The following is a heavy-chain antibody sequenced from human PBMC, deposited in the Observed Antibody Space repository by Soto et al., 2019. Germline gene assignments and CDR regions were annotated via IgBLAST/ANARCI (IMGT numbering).Heavy chain of an antibody. V-gene: IGHV3-48*03. J-gene: IGHJ6*02. CDR1: GFTFSGYE. CDR2: ISSSGSTI. CDR3: ARGHYYYSGMDV. Sequence: GGSLRLSCAASGFTFSGYEMNWVRQAPGKGLEWVSYISSSGSTIYYADSVKGRFTISRDNAKNSLYLQMNSLRAEDTAVYYCARGHYYYSGMDVWGQGTTVTVSS.